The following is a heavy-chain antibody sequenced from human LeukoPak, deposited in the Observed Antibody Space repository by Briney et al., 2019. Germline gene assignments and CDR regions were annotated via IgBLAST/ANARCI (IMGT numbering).Heavy chain of an antibody. V-gene: IGHV4-59*08. CDR2: IYYSGST. Sequence: PSETLSLTCTVSGGSISSYYWSWIRQPPGTGLGWIGYIYYSGSTNYNPALKSRVTISVDTSKNQFSLKLSSVTAADTAVYYCARRYCSSTSCPLDYWGQGTLVTVSS. J-gene: IGHJ4*02. CDR1: GGSISSYY. CDR3: ARRYCSSTSCPLDY. D-gene: IGHD2-2*01.